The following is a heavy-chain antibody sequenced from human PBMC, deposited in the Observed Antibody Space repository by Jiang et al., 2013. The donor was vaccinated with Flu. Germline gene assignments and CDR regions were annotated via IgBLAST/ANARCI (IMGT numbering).Heavy chain of an antibody. D-gene: IGHD2/OR15-2a*01. CDR3: TRDHLGLLNNWFDP. CDR1: GFVFGDYA. J-gene: IGHJ5*02. CDR2: IRGTVYGGTT. Sequence: RLSCSASGFVFGDYAMSWVRQAPGKGLEWLGFIRGTVYGGTTEYAASVKGRFTISRDDSKSIAYLQMDSLKTEDTAVYYCTRDHLGLLNNWFDPWGQGTLVTVSS. V-gene: IGHV3-49*04.